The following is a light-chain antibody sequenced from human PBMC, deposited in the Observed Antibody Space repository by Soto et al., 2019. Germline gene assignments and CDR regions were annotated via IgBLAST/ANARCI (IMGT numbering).Light chain of an antibody. CDR3: QTWGTGIHVV. CDR2: LDSDGSH. J-gene: IGLJ2*01. CDR1: SGHSSYA. V-gene: IGLV4-69*01. Sequence: QSVLTQSPSASASLGASVKLTCTLSSGHSSYAIAWHQQQPEKGPRYLMKLDSDGSHTKGDAIPDRFSGSSSGAERYLTISSLQSEDEADYYCQTWGTGIHVVFGGGTTHTVL.